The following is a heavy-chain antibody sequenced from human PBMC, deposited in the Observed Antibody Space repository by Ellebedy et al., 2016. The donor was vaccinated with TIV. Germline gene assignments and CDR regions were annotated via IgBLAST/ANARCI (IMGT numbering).Heavy chain of an antibody. J-gene: IGHJ6*02. Sequence: PGGSLRLSCAGSTFTFSSHNINWVRQSPGKGLEWVASISDSRTYTYYADSVKGRFTISRDNAKNSVFLEMTSLRPEDTGVYYCARDKRFQTHYGMDVWGQGTTVTVSS. CDR1: TFTFSSHN. V-gene: IGHV3-21*01. CDR2: ISDSRTYT. CDR3: ARDKRFQTHYGMDV.